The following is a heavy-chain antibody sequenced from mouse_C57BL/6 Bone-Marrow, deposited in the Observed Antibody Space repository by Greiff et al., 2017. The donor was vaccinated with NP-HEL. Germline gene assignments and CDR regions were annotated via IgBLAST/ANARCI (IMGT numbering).Heavy chain of an antibody. J-gene: IGHJ3*01. CDR1: GYSITSGYY. CDR3: ASGHYGSSPWFAY. CDR2: ISYYGSN. V-gene: IGHV3-6*01. Sequence: DVQLQESGPGLVKPSQSLSLTCSVTGYSITSGYYWNWIRQFPGNQLEWMGYISYYGSNNYNPSLKNRISITRDTSKNQFFLKLNSVTTEDTAPYYCASGHYGSSPWFAYWGQGTLVTVSA. D-gene: IGHD1-1*01.